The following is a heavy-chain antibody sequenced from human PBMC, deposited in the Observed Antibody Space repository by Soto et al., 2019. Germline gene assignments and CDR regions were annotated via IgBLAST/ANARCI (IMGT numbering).Heavy chain of an antibody. CDR2: IYYSGST. CDR1: GGSISSYY. V-gene: IGHV4-59*01. D-gene: IGHD3-9*01. J-gene: IGHJ4*02. CDR3: ARGGSNFDWLLPFDY. Sequence: TLSLTCTVSGGSISSYYWSWIRQPPGKGLEWIGYIYYSGSTNYNPSLKSRVTISVDTSENQFSLKLSSVTAADTAVYYCARGGSNFDWLLPFDYWGQGTLVTVSS.